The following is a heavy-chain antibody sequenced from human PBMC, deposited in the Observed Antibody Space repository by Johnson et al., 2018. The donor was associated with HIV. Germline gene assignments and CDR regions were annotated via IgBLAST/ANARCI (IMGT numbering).Heavy chain of an antibody. CDR2: IRYDGSNT. J-gene: IGHJ3*02. V-gene: IGHV3-30*02. Sequence: QVQLVESGGGLVQPGGSLRLSCAASGFTFSSYWMSWVRQAPGKGLEWVSFIRYDGSNTYCADSVKGRFTISRDNSKNTLYLQMNSLRPEDTAVYYCAKWDDYGDFSDAFDIWGQGTIVTVSS. D-gene: IGHD4-17*01. CDR3: AKWDDYGDFSDAFDI. CDR1: GFTFSSYW.